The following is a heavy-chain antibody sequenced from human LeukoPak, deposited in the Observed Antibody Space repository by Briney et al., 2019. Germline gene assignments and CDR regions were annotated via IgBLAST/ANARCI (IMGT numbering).Heavy chain of an antibody. CDR1: GFTFSSYV. D-gene: IGHD6-19*01. CDR3: AKTAVAKNDYYGMDV. CDR2: ISGSGGST. J-gene: IGHJ6*02. V-gene: IGHV3-23*01. Sequence: AGGSLRLSCAAPGFTFSSYVMSWVRQAPRKGLEWVSAISGSGGSTYYADSVKGRFTISRDNSKNTLYLQMNSLRAEDTAVYYCAKTAVAKNDYYGMDVWGQGTTVTVSS.